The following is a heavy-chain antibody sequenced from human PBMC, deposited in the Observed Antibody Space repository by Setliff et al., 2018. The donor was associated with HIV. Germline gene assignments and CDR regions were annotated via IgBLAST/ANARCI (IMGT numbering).Heavy chain of an antibody. D-gene: IGHD3-10*02. CDR3: ARLFVCSGNYYTHYLDY. CDR2: AYYRSRWKN. J-gene: IGHJ4*02. CDR1: GDSVSSNSAI. Sequence: SQTLSLTCAIHGDSVSSNSAIWNWIRQSPSRGLEWLGTAYYRSRWKNDYAESVKGRITINADTSKNQFSLHLNSVTPGVTAVYYCARLFVCSGNYYTHYLDYCGQATLVTVSS. V-gene: IGHV6-1*01.